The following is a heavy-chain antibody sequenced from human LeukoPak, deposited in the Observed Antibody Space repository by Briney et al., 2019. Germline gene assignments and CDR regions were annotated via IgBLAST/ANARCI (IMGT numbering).Heavy chain of an antibody. CDR1: GGSISRYY. V-gene: IGHV4-4*09. CDR3: ARRRRSYFDY. CDR2: IYTSGST. J-gene: IGHJ4*02. Sequence: ASETLSLTCTVSGGSISRYYWSWIRQPPGKGLEWIGYIYTSGSTNYNPSLKSRVTISVDTSKNQFSLKLSSVTAADTAVYYCARRRRSYFDYWGQGTLVTVSS.